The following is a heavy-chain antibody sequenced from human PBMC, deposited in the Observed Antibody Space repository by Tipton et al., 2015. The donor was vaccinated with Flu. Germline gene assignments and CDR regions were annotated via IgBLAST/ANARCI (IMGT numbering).Heavy chain of an antibody. CDR2: IYGGGTT. J-gene: IGHJ4*02. Sequence: SLRLSCAASGFTVTSSYMSWVRQAPGKGLEWVSVIYGGGTTDYADSVKGRFTISRGNSHNTLYLQMDSLRVEDTAIYYCAKRDYSDTSGYSPLFDCWGQGTLVTVSS. CDR1: GFTVTSSY. CDR3: AKRDYSDTSGYSPLFDC. V-gene: IGHV3-53*01. D-gene: IGHD3-22*01.